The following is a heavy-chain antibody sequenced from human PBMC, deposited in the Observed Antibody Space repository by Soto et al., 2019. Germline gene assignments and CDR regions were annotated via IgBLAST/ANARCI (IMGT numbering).Heavy chain of an antibody. D-gene: IGHD5-18*01. CDR3: ASGGLHGYTNGGLSYFHS. J-gene: IGHJ4*02. Sequence: EVHLLESGGGLVQPGGSLRLSCAASELSSSNHAMTWVRQAPGKGLEWVSGISGSDGGAYYADSVKGQFTISRDNSRSTLYLQMNSLRVEDTAVYYCASGGLHGYTNGGLSYFHSWGQGTLVTVSS. CDR2: ISGSDGGA. V-gene: IGHV3-23*01. CDR1: ELSSSNHA.